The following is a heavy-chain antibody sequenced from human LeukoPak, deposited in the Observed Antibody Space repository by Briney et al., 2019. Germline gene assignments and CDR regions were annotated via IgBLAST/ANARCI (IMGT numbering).Heavy chain of an antibody. CDR1: GGSFNKYY. J-gene: IGHJ3*02. CDR2: INHSGGT. V-gene: IGHV4-34*01. CDR3: ARPGYCSASTCSGPFDI. Sequence: KTSETLSLTCAVYGGSFNKYYWTWIRQPPGKGLEWIGEINHSGGTNYNPSLKSRVTISLDTPKNQISVKLTSVTAADTAVYFCARPGYCSASTCSGPFDIWSQGSMVTVSS. D-gene: IGHD2-2*01.